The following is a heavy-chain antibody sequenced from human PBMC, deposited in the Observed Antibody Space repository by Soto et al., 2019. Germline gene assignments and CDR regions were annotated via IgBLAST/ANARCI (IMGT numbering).Heavy chain of an antibody. Sequence: QVQLVDSGGGVVQPRRSLRLSCAVSEFTFSNYGMHWVRQAPGKGLEWVAIISYDGSNKYYADSVKGRFTISRDNSKNTLYLQMNSLRGEDTAVYYCAKAAADCISTMCYVDYWGQGTLVTVSS. CDR1: EFTFSNYG. CDR2: ISYDGSNK. CDR3: AKAAADCISTMCYVDY. D-gene: IGHD2-2*01. V-gene: IGHV3-30*18. J-gene: IGHJ4*02.